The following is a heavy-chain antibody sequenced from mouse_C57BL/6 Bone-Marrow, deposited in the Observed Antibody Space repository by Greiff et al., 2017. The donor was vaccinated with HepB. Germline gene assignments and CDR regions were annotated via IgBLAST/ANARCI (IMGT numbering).Heavy chain of an antibody. CDR1: GYAFSSSW. D-gene: IGHD3-2*02. CDR2: IYPGDGDT. Sequence: VQLQESGPELVKPGASVKISCKASGYAFSSSWMNWVKQRPGKGLEWIGRIYPGDGDTNYNGKFKGKATLTADKSSSTAYMQLSSLTSEDSAVYFCARGQLRLPYFDYWGQGTTLTVSS. V-gene: IGHV1-82*01. CDR3: ARGQLRLPYFDY. J-gene: IGHJ2*01.